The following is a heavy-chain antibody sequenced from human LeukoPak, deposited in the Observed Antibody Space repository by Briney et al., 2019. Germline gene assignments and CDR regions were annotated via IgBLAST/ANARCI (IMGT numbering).Heavy chain of an antibody. CDR3: ARFEAYYDILTAYSPFDY. Sequence: ASVKVSCKASGYTFTSYGISWVRQAPGQGLEWMGWISAYNGNTNYAQKLQGRVTMTTDTSTSTAYMEMRSLRSDDTAVYYCARFEAYYDILTAYSPFDYWGQGTLVTVSS. CDR1: GYTFTSYG. V-gene: IGHV1-18*01. D-gene: IGHD3-9*01. CDR2: ISAYNGNT. J-gene: IGHJ4*02.